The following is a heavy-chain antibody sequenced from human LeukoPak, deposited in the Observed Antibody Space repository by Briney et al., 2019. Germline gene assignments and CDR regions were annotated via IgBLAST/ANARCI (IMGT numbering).Heavy chain of an antibody. D-gene: IGHD3-22*01. V-gene: IGHV3-30*04. Sequence: GGSLRLSCAASGFTFSSYAMHWVRQAPGKGLEWVAVISYDGSNKYYADSVKGRFTISRDNSKNTLYLQMNTLRAEDTAVYYCARLYDSSGYYYADAFDIWGQGTMVTVSS. J-gene: IGHJ3*02. CDR3: ARLYDSSGYYYADAFDI. CDR2: ISYDGSNK. CDR1: GFTFSSYA.